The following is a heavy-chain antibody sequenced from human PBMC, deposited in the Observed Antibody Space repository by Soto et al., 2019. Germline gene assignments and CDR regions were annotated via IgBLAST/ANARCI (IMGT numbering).Heavy chain of an antibody. CDR1: GFTFSSCS. V-gene: IGHV3-48*02. J-gene: IGHJ6*02. CDR3: ARDRGIVGANYYYYGMDV. D-gene: IGHD1-26*01. Sequence: GSLILFFAASGFTFSSCSMNLVRQAPGKGLEWVSYISSSSSTIYYADSVKGRFTISRDNAKNSLYLQMNRLRDEDTAVYYCARDRGIVGANYYYYGMDVWGQGTKVTVSS. CDR2: ISSSSSTI.